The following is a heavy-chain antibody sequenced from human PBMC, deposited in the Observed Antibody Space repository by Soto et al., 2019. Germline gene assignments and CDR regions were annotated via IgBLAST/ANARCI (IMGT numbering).Heavy chain of an antibody. D-gene: IGHD6-19*01. CDR2: ISYDGSNK. V-gene: IGHV3-30*18. Sequence: PGGSLRLSCAASGFTFSSYGMHWVRQAPGKGLEWVAVISYDGSNKYYADSVKGRFTISRDNSKNTLYLQMNSLRAEDTAVYYCAKENGYSSGWYGGYYGMDVWGQGTTVTVSS. CDR1: GFTFSSYG. J-gene: IGHJ6*02. CDR3: AKENGYSSGWYGGYYGMDV.